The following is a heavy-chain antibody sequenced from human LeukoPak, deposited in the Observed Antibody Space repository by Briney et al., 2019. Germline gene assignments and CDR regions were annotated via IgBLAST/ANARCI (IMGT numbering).Heavy chain of an antibody. Sequence: PGGSLRLSCAASGFTFSSYAMHWVRQAPGKGLEWVAVISYDGSNKYYADSVKGRFTISRDNSKNTLYLQMNSLRAEDTVVYYCARGGYYYDSSGHPDYFDYWGQGTLVTVSS. CDR1: GFTFSSYA. CDR2: ISYDGSNK. CDR3: ARGGYYYDSSGHPDYFDY. J-gene: IGHJ4*02. V-gene: IGHV3-30-3*01. D-gene: IGHD3-22*01.